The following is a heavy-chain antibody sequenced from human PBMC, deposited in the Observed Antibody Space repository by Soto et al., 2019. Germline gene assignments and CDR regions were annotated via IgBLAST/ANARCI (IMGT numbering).Heavy chain of an antibody. Sequence: QVQLVQSGAEVKKPGSSVKVSCKASGGTFSSYAISWVRQAPGQGLEWMGGIIPIFGTANYAQKFQGRVTITADESTSTAYMGLSSLRSEATAVYYCARLGTPYYSSSWGNWFDPWGQGTLVTVSS. V-gene: IGHV1-69*01. J-gene: IGHJ5*02. CDR3: ARLGTPYYSSSWGNWFDP. CDR2: IIPIFGTA. CDR1: GGTFSSYA. D-gene: IGHD6-13*01.